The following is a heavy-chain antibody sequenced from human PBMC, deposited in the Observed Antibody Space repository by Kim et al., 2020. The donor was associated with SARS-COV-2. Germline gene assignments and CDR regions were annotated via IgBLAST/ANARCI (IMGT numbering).Heavy chain of an antibody. D-gene: IGHD3-22*01. Sequence: SVTGRFTISRDNAKNTLYLQMNSLRPEDTAVYYCARAGDHDISGYYGFFHHWCQGALVTVSS. CDR3: ARAGDHDISGYYGFFHH. V-gene: IGHV3-74*01. J-gene: IGHJ1*01.